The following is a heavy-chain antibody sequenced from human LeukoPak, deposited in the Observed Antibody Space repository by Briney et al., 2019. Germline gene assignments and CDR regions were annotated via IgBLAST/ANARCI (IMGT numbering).Heavy chain of an antibody. CDR3: ARLYGGYGRGDY. D-gene: IGHD5-12*01. Sequence: GGSLRLSCAASGFTSSSYSMNWVRQAPGKGLEWVSSISSSSYIYYADSVKGRFTISRDNAKNSLYLQMNSLRAEDTAVYYCARLYGGYGRGDYWGQGTLVTVSS. CDR2: ISSSSYI. J-gene: IGHJ4*02. CDR1: GFTSSSYS. V-gene: IGHV3-21*01.